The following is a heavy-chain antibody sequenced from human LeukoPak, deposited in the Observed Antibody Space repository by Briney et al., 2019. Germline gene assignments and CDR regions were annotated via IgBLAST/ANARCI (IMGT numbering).Heavy chain of an antibody. D-gene: IGHD4-23*01. V-gene: IGHV1-2*02. CDR2: INPNSGGT. Sequence: ASVKASCKASGYTFTGYYMHWVRQAPGQGLEWMGWINPNSGGTNYAQKFQGRVTMTRDTSISTAYMELSRLRSDDTAVYYCARVLGRQQVVTGRYWGQGTLVTVSS. CDR3: ARVLGRQQVVTGRY. J-gene: IGHJ4*02. CDR1: GYTFTGYY.